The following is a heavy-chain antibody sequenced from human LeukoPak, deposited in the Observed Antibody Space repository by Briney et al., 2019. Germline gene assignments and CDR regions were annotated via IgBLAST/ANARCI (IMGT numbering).Heavy chain of an antibody. J-gene: IGHJ4*02. V-gene: IGHV4-39*07. CDR1: GGSTSSSNYY. CDR3: ARRGLGPKNYYQGDFDS. D-gene: IGHD3-10*01. CDR2: INHSGST. Sequence: SETLSLTCTVSGGSTSSSNYYWGWIRQPPGKGLEWIGEINHSGSTNYNPSLKSRVTISVDTSKNQFSLKLSSVTGADTAVYYCARRGLGPKNYYQGDFDSWGQGALVTVSS.